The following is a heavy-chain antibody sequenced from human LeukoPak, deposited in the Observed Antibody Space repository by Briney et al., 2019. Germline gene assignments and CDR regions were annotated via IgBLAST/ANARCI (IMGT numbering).Heavy chain of an antibody. J-gene: IGHJ3*02. D-gene: IGHD3-9*01. CDR3: ARDVYYDILTPGLVAFDI. CDR1: GFTFSSYS. Sequence: GGSLRLSCAASGFTFSSYSMNWVRQAPGQGLEWVSSISSSSSYIYYADSVKGRFTTSRDNAKNSLYLQMNSLRAEDTAVYYCARDVYYDILTPGLVAFDIWGQGTMVTVSS. CDR2: ISSSSSYI. V-gene: IGHV3-21*01.